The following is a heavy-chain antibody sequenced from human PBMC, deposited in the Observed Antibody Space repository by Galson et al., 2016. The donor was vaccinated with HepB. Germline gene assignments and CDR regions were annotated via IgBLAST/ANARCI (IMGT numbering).Heavy chain of an antibody. J-gene: IGHJ1*01. CDR3: ATAGDYDILTGYAEYIQH. Sequence: SLRLSCAASGFTFSNYASHWVRQAPGKGLEWVAFISYDGSNKDYADSVKGRFTISRDNSNSTLSLQMNSLRPDDTALYYCATAGDYDILTGYAEYIQHWGQGTLVSVSA. CDR1: GFTFSNYA. CDR2: ISYDGSNK. D-gene: IGHD3-9*01. V-gene: IGHV3-30-3*01.